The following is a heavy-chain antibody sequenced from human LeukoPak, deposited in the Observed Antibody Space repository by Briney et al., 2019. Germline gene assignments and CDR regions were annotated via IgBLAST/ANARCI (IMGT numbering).Heavy chain of an antibody. CDR2: IYPGDSDT. Sequence: HGESLKISCKGSGYNFTAFWVAWVRQMPGKGLEWMGIIYPGDSDTTYSPSFQGQVTISADRSISAAFLQWSSLKASDTAMYFCARSLVAGTPSAFDIWGQGTMVTVSS. CDR3: ARSLVAGTPSAFDI. V-gene: IGHV5-51*01. D-gene: IGHD6-19*01. J-gene: IGHJ3*02. CDR1: GYNFTAFW.